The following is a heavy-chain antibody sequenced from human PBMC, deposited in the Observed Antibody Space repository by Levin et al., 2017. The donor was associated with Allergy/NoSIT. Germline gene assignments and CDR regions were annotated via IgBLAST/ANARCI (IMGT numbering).Heavy chain of an antibody. V-gene: IGHV3-30-3*01. D-gene: IGHD6-19*01. CDR2: ISYDGSNK. CDR3: ARDYLIAVAEGYYFDY. Sequence: PGESLKISCAASGFTFSSYAMHWVRQAPGKGLEWVAVISYDGSNKYYADSVKGRFTISRDNSKNTLYLQMNSLRAEDTAVYYCARDYLIAVAEGYYFDYWGQGTLVTVSS. J-gene: IGHJ4*02. CDR1: GFTFSSYA.